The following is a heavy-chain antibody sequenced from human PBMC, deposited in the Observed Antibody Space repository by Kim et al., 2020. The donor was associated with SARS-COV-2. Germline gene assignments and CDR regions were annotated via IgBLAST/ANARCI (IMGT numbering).Heavy chain of an antibody. CDR3: ARIVDGTAVAGTNWYFDL. Sequence: SVKVSCKASGGTFSSYAISWVRQAPGQGLEWMGGIIPIFGTANYAQKFQGRVTITADESTSTAYMELSSLRSEDTAVYYSARIVDGTAVAGTNWYFDLWGRSTLVTVSS. V-gene: IGHV1-69*13. J-gene: IGHJ2*01. D-gene: IGHD6-19*01. CDR2: IIPIFGTA. CDR1: GGTFSSYA.